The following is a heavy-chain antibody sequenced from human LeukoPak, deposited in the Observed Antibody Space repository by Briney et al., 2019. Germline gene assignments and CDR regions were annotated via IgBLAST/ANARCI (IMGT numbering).Heavy chain of an antibody. V-gene: IGHV4-39*01. CDR3: ARHRSARVTPHWFDP. CDR1: GGSISSSPYF. Sequence: SETLSLTCTVSGGSISSSPYFWGLIRQPPGKGLEWIGSIHNSGSTYYTPSLKSRVIVAVDTSKNQFSLKMFSVTAADTAIYYCARHRSARVTPHWFDPWGQGTMVTVSS. D-gene: IGHD2-15*01. CDR2: IHNSGST. J-gene: IGHJ5*02.